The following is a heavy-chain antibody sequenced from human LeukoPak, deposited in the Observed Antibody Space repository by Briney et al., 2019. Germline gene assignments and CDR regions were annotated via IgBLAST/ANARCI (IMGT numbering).Heavy chain of an antibody. CDR2: IWYDGSNK. Sequence: GSLSLSCAGSGFTFSSYGMHGVRQAPGKGLEWVAVIWYDGSNKYYADSVKGRFTISRDNSKNTLYLQMNSLRAEDTAVYYCAREVVDTAMVTCGLDYWGQGTLVTVSS. D-gene: IGHD5-18*01. CDR3: AREVVDTAMVTCGLDY. J-gene: IGHJ4*02. CDR1: GFTFSSYG. V-gene: IGHV3-33*01.